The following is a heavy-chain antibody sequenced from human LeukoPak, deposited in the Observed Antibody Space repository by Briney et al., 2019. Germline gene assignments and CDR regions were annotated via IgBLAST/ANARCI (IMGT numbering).Heavy chain of an antibody. V-gene: IGHV3-21*01. CDR3: ARARDYYDSSDY. CDR2: ISSSSSYI. Sequence: GGSLRLSCAASGFTFSSYSMNWVRKAPGKGLEWVSSISSSSSYIYYADSVKGRFTISRDNAKNSLYLQMNSLRAEDTAVYYCARARDYYDSSDYWGQGTLVTVSS. J-gene: IGHJ4*02. CDR1: GFTFSSYS. D-gene: IGHD3-22*01.